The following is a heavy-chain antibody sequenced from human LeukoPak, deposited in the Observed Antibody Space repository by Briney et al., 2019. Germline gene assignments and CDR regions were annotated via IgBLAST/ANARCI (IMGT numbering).Heavy chain of an antibody. V-gene: IGHV4-34*01. CDR1: GGSFRGYY. CDR2: INHSGST. D-gene: IGHD7-27*01. CDR3: ARGRGNWGDAFDI. Sequence: SETLSLTCAVYGGSFRGYYWSWIRQPPGKGLEWIGEINHSGSTNYNPSLKSRVTISVDTSKNQFSLKLSSVTAADTAVYYCARGRGNWGDAFDIWGQGTMVTVSS. J-gene: IGHJ3*02.